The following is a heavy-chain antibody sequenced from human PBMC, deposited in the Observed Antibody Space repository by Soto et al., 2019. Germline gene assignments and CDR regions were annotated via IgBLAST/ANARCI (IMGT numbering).Heavy chain of an antibody. D-gene: IGHD5-12*01. J-gene: IGHJ4*02. CDR1: GGSISSYY. CDR3: ARVQVEMATTDFDY. CDR2: IYYSGST. Sequence: SETLSLTCTVSGGSISSYYWSWIRQPPGKGLEWIGYIYYSGSTNYNPSLKSRVTISVDTSKNQFSLKLSSVTAADTAVYYCARVQVEMATTDFDYWGQGTLVTVSS. V-gene: IGHV4-59*12.